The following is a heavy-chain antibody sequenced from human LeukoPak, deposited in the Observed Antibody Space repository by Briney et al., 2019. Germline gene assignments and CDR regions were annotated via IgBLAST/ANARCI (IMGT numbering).Heavy chain of an antibody. CDR2: ISIISSYI. CDR3: ARAEAAGGAFDY. V-gene: IGHV3-21*01. D-gene: IGHD6-13*01. CDR1: GFTFSTYN. J-gene: IGHJ4*02. Sequence: GGSLRLSCAASGFTFSTYNMNWVRQAPGKGLEWVSSISIISSYIYYADSVKGRFTISGDNAKNSLNLQMNSLRAEDTAVYYCARAEAAGGAFDYWGQGTLVTVSS.